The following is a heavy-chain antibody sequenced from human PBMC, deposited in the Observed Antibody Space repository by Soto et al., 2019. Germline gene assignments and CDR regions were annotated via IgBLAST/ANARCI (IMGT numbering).Heavy chain of an antibody. CDR1: GYSFTDYH. V-gene: IGHV1-2*04. D-gene: IGHD2-8*01. Sequence: GASVKVSCKGSGYSFTDYHIHWVRQAPGQGLEWLGRINPKSGGTSTAQKFQGWVTMTTDTSISTASMELTRLTSDDTAIYYCARGDSTDCSNGVCSLFYNHEMHVWG. J-gene: IGHJ6*02. CDR3: ARGDSTDCSNGVCSLFYNHEMHV. CDR2: INPKSGGT.